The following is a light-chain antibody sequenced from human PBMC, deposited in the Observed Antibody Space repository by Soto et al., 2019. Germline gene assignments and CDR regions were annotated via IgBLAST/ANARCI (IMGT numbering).Light chain of an antibody. CDR2: GAS. Sequence: PANLSLSPGERATLSCRASQSVSSNLAWYQQKPGQAPRLLIYGASTRATGSPARFSGSGSGTEFTLTISSLQSEDFAVYYCQQYNNWPGTFGQGTKV. CDR1: QSVSSN. J-gene: IGKJ1*01. CDR3: QQYNNWPGT. V-gene: IGKV3-15*01.